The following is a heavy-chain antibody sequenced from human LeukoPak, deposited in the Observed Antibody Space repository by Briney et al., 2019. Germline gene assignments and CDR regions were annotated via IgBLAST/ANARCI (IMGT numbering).Heavy chain of an antibody. V-gene: IGHV1-18*01. D-gene: IGHD6-13*01. CDR2: ISAYNGNT. CDR3: AREGSSSWYRKYYLDY. CDR1: GYTFTSYG. Sequence: ASVKVSCKASGYTFTSYGISWVRQAPGQGLEWMGWISAYNGNTNYAQKLQGRVTMTTDTSTSTAYMELSSLRSEDTAVYYCAREGSSSWYRKYYLDYWGQGTLVTVSS. J-gene: IGHJ4*02.